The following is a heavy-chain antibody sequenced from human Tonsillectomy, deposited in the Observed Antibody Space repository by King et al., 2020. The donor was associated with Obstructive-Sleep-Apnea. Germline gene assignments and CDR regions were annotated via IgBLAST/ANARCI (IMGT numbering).Heavy chain of an antibody. CDR3: AKERTVARSRAFDI. V-gene: IGHV3-30*18. Sequence: VQLVESGGGVVQPGRSLRLSCAASGFTFSSYGMHWVRQAPGKGLEWVAVISYDGSNKYYADSVKGRFTISRDNSKNTLYLQMNSLRAEDTAVYYCAKERTVARSRAFDIRGQGTMVTVSS. J-gene: IGHJ3*02. D-gene: IGHD5-12*01. CDR1: GFTFSSYG. CDR2: ISYDGSNK.